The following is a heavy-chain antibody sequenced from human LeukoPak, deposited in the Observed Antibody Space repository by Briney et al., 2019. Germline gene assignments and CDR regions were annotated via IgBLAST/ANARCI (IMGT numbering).Heavy chain of an antibody. CDR1: GFTFRSYG. Sequence: GGSLRLSCAASGFTFRSYGMHWVRQAPGKGLEWVELMWYDENNNYYADSVKGRFTISRDNSKNTLYLEMNSLRAEDTAVYYCARGLIVGSRWYLDYWGQGTLVTVSS. D-gene: IGHD6-13*01. CDR2: MWYDENNN. CDR3: ARGLIVGSRWYLDY. J-gene: IGHJ4*02. V-gene: IGHV3-33*01.